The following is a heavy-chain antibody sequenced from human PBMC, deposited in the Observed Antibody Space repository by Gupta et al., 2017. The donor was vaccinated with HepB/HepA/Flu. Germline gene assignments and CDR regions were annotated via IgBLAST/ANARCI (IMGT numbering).Heavy chain of an antibody. J-gene: IGHJ5*02. D-gene: IGHD3-22*01. Sequence: EVQLVDSGGGLVQPGGSLRLSCAASGLTVSDNYMSWVRQAPGKGLEWVALIYSGGATDYADSVKGRFTVYRDSFKNTLSLQMKSLRAEDTAVYFWASETDSWYRADHWGQGTLVTVSS. V-gene: IGHV3-66*01. CDR2: IYSGGAT. CDR1: GLTVSDNY. CDR3: ASETDSWYRADH.